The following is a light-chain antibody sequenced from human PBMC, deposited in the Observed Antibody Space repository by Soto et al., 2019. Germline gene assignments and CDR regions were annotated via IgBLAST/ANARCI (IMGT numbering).Light chain of an antibody. Sequence: QSVLTQPASVSGSPGQSITISCTGTSSDVGGFNYVSWYQQYPGKAPKLLIYDVTNRPSGVSNRFSGSKSGNTASLTISGLQAEDEADYYCSSFTSINTVVFGGGTK. CDR3: SSFTSINTVV. CDR1: SSDVGGFNY. CDR2: DVT. J-gene: IGLJ3*02. V-gene: IGLV2-14*01.